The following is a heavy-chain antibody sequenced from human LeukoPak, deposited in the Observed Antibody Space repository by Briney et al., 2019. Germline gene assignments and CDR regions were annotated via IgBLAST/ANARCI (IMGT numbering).Heavy chain of an antibody. V-gene: IGHV3-23*01. CDR1: GFTFSSYV. CDR2: ISGSGGST. CDR3: AKGTATVTEYGMDV. Sequence: GGSLRLSCAASGFTFSSYVMSWVRQAPGKGLEWVSAISGSGGSTYYADSVKGRFTISRDNSKNTLYLQMNSLRAEDTAVYYCAKGTATVTEYGMDVWGQGTTVTVSS. D-gene: IGHD4-11*01. J-gene: IGHJ6*02.